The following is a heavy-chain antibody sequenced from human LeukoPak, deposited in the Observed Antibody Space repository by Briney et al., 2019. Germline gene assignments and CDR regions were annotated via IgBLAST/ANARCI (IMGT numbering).Heavy chain of an antibody. CDR3: AKIGGSGWMELDY. V-gene: IGHV3-23*01. D-gene: IGHD6-19*01. J-gene: IGHJ4*02. CDR2: ISGSGGST. Sequence: GGSLRLSCAASGFTFSSYAMSWVRQAPGEGLEWVSAISGSGGSTYYADSVKGRFTISRDNSKNTLYLQMNSLRAEDTTVYYCAKIGGSGWMELDYWGQGTLVTVSS. CDR1: GFTFSSYA.